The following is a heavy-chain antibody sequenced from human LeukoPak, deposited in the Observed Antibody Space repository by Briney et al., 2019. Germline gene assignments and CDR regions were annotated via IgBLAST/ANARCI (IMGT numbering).Heavy chain of an antibody. D-gene: IGHD2-15*01. V-gene: IGHV5-51*01. CDR3: ARLSGRVVCSAGSCYIDS. CDR1: GYRFTSDW. Sequence: GESLKISCKGSGYRFTSDWIGWVRQMPGKGLEWMGIIYPGDSDTRYSPSFQGQVTISADKSVNAAYLQWSSLKASDTAMYYCARLSGRVVCSAGSCYIDSWGQGTLVTVSS. J-gene: IGHJ4*02. CDR2: IYPGDSDT.